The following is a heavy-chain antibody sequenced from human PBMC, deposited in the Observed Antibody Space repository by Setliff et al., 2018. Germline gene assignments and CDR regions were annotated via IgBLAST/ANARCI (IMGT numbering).Heavy chain of an antibody. CDR3: ASCRYQVPYNY. V-gene: IGHV4-39*07. Sequence: PSETLSLTCTVSGGSISNSTFYWGWIRQPPGKGLEWIGSINYYGSIFDDGTTYSTYYNPSLKSRATISIDTSKSQFSLKLSSMTAADTGVYYCASCRYQVPYNYWGQGTLVTVSS. CDR2: INYYGSIFDDGTTYST. D-gene: IGHD2-2*01. CDR1: GGSISNSTFY. J-gene: IGHJ4*02.